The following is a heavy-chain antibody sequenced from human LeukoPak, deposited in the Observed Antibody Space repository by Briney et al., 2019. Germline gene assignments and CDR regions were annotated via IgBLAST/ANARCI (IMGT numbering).Heavy chain of an antibody. CDR3: ARANRSGRPYYYYMDV. CDR1: GFTFSSYA. Sequence: AGGSLRLSCAASGFTFSSYAMHWVRQAPGKGLEWVAVISYDGSNKYYADSVKGRFIISRDNSKNTLYLQMNSLRAEDTAVYYCARANRSGRPYYYYMDVWGKGTTVTVSS. V-gene: IGHV3-30*01. J-gene: IGHJ6*03. CDR2: ISYDGSNK. D-gene: IGHD3-10*01.